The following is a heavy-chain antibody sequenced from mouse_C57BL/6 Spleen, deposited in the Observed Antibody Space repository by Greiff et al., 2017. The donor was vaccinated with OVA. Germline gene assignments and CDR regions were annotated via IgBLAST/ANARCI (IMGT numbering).Heavy chain of an antibody. CDR1: GFTFSSYA. Sequence: DVHLVESGEGLVKPGGSLKLSCAASGFTFSSYAMSWVRQTPEKRLEWVAYISSGGDYIYYADTVKGRFTISRDNARNTLYLQMSSLKSEDTAMYYCTRPPYGSSYDYAMDYWGQGTSVTVSS. CDR3: TRPPYGSSYDYAMDY. D-gene: IGHD1-1*01. J-gene: IGHJ4*01. V-gene: IGHV5-9-1*02. CDR2: ISSGGDYI.